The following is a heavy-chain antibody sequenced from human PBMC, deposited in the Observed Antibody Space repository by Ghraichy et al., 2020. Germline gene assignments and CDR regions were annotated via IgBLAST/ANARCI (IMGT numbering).Heavy chain of an antibody. CDR2: IKEDASEK. CDR3: VTGVGVWAVGY. Sequence: GGSLRLSCAASGFPFSNYCLHWVRQAPGKGLEWVANIKEDASEKYYVDSVRGRVTISRDNAKNSLLLQMNSLSAEDMVVYYCVTGVGVWAVGYWGQGTMVTVSS. V-gene: IGHV3-7*03. D-gene: IGHD3-10*01. J-gene: IGHJ4*02. CDR1: GFPFSNYC.